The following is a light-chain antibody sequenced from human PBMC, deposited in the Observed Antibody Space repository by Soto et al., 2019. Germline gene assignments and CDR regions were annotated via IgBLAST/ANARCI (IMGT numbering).Light chain of an antibody. CDR1: QSISSW. J-gene: IGKJ1*01. V-gene: IGKV1-5*03. CDR2: EAS. CDR3: QQYDTYPWT. Sequence: DIQMTQSPSTLSASVGDRVTITCRASQSISSWLAWYQQKPGSAPKILIYEASSLERGVSSRFSGTGSGTEFTLTITSLQPVDFATDFCQQYDTYPWTFGQGTKVEIK.